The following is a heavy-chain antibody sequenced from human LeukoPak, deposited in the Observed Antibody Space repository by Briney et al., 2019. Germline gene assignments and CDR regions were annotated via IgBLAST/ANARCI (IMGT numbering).Heavy chain of an antibody. D-gene: IGHD3-16*02. J-gene: IGHJ4*02. CDR1: GGSISSLNL. CDR3: ARSHDHLWGNYPDY. CDR2: IHHDGRI. Sequence: PSETLSLTCIVSGGSISSLNLWSWLRLPPGKGLEWIREIHHDGRINYNPSLKSRVTLSVDKSKNQFSLRLNSVTAADTAMYYCARSHDHLWGNYPDYWGQGTLVTVSS. V-gene: IGHV4-4*02.